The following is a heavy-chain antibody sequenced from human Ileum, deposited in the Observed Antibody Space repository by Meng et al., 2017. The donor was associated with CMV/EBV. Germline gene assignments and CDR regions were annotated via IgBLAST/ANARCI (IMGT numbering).Heavy chain of an antibody. CDR2: ISSSGSTI. D-gene: IGHD6-19*01. Sequence: GESLKISCAASGFTFSSYEMNWVRQAPGKGLEWVSYISSSGSTIYYADSVKGRFTISRDNAKNSLYLQMNSLRAEDTAVYYCAKRSTWVAGEYYFDYWGQGTLVTVSS. CDR1: GFTFSSYE. V-gene: IGHV3-48*03. CDR3: AKRSTWVAGEYYFDY. J-gene: IGHJ4*02.